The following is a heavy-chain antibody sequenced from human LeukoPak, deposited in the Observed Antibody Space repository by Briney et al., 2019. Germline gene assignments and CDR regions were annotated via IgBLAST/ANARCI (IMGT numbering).Heavy chain of an antibody. J-gene: IGHJ4*02. CDR1: GFTFSSHS. CDR2: ISGSSSYI. CDR3: ANWAGYDSSGYDFTGPFDY. Sequence: PGGSLRLSCVVSGFTFSSHSMHWVRQAPGKGLEWVSSISGSSSYIFYADSVKGRFTVSRDNAKNSLYLQMNSLGVEDTAVYYCANWAGYDSSGYDFTGPFDYWGQGTLVTVSS. D-gene: IGHD3-22*01. V-gene: IGHV3-21*01.